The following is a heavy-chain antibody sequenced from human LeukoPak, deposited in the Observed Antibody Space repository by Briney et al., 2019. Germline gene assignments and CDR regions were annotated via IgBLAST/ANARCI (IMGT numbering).Heavy chain of an antibody. Sequence: GGSLRLSCAASGFILSNHAIHWVRQAPGRGLGWVAVISDDGNNKYYTDSVRGRFTLSRDISRNTLYLQMNSLRPEDTAIYYCARDGTRGSYFDSWGQGALVTVSS. J-gene: IGHJ4*02. V-gene: IGHV3-30*04. CDR3: ARDGTRGSYFDS. CDR2: ISDDGNNK. CDR1: GFILSNHA. D-gene: IGHD5-12*01.